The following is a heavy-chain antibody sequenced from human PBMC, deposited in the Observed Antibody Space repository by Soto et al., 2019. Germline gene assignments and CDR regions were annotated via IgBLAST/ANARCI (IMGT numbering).Heavy chain of an antibody. CDR2: VYYSGST. D-gene: IGHD6-19*01. CDR1: GGSIDSYY. V-gene: IGHV4-59*01. CDR3: ARQNDLQWLVRGSWFDP. Sequence: SETLSLTCTVFGGSIDSYYWNWIRQSPGKGLEWIGYVYYSGSTNYNPSLTSRDTISIDTSKNQFSLTLRSVTATDTAVYYCARQNDLQWLVRGSWFDPWGQGILVTVSS. J-gene: IGHJ5*02.